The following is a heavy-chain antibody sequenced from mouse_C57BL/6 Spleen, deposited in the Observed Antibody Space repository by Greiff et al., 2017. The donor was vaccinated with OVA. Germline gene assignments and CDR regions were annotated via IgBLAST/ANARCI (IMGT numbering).Heavy chain of an antibody. Sequence: EVKLMESGAELVKPGASVKLSCTASGFNIKDYYMHWVKQRTEQGLEWIGRIDPEDCETKYAPKFQGQATITADTSSNTAYLQLSSRRSEDTAVYYCARWGTTVVAHWYFDVWGTGTTVTVSS. V-gene: IGHV14-2*01. CDR2: IDPEDCET. CDR1: GFNIKDYY. D-gene: IGHD1-1*01. J-gene: IGHJ1*03. CDR3: ARWGTTVVAHWYFDV.